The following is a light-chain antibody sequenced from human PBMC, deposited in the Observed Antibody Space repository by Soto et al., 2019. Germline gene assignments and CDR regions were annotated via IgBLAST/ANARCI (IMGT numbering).Light chain of an antibody. Sequence: EIVLTQSPATLSLSPGERATLSCRASQSVSSSLAWYQQKPGQAPRLLIYDASNRATDIPARFSGSGSATDFTLTISSLEPEDFAVYYCQQRSDWAPWTFGQGTKLEIK. J-gene: IGKJ2*02. V-gene: IGKV3-11*01. CDR3: QQRSDWAPWT. CDR2: DAS. CDR1: QSVSSS.